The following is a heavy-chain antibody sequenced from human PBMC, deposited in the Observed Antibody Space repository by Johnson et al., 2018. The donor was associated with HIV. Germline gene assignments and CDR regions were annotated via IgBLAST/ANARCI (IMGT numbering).Heavy chain of an antibody. CDR3: AKERSWAFDI. CDR1: GFTFSSYA. Sequence: QEQLVESGGGVVQPGRSLRLSCAASGFTFSSYAMHWVRQAPGKGLEWVAVISYDGNNKYYTDSVRGRFTISRANSKNTLYVQMNSLRAEDTAVYYCAKERSWAFDIWGQGTMVTVSS. CDR2: ISYDGNNK. D-gene: IGHD7-27*01. V-gene: IGHV3-30-3*01. J-gene: IGHJ3*02.